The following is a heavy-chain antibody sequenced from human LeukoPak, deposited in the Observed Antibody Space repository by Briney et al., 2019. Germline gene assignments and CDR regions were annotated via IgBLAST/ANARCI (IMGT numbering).Heavy chain of an antibody. D-gene: IGHD6-13*01. CDR2: IYYHENT. CDR3: ARNLIPEQLVLNF. CDR1: GGSISSSSDY. V-gene: IGHV4-39*07. J-gene: IGHJ4*02. Sequence: SETLSLTCTVSGGSISSSSDYWGWICQAPGKGLEWIGSIYYHENTYYNSSLKSRVTISVDTSKNQFSLNLKSVTPEDTAVYYCARNLIPEQLVLNFWGQGILVTVSS.